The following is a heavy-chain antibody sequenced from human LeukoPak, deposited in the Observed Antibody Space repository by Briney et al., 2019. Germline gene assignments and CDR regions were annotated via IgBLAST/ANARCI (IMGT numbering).Heavy chain of an antibody. CDR1: GFTFSDYA. V-gene: IGHV3-11*04. CDR2: ISGSGDTI. Sequence: PGGSLRLSCAASGFTFSDYAMIWVRQAPGKGLEWIAYISGSGDTIKYADFVEGRFTISRDNAKRSVYLEMNSLTDEDTAVYFCTRGVAMAIWSQGTLVTVSS. CDR3: TRGVAMAI. J-gene: IGHJ4*02. D-gene: IGHD2-15*01.